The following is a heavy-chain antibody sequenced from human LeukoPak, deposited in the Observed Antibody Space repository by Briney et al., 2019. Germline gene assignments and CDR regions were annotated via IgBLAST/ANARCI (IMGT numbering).Heavy chain of an antibody. Sequence: KASETLSLTCAVYGGSFSGYYWGWIRQPPGKGLEWIGEINHSGSTNYNPSLKSRVTISVDTSKNQFSLKLSSVTAADTAVYYCASGSIVLMVYANWGQGALVTVSS. CDR1: GGSFSGYY. CDR2: INHSGST. J-gene: IGHJ4*02. D-gene: IGHD2-8*01. CDR3: ASGSIVLMVYAN. V-gene: IGHV4-34*01.